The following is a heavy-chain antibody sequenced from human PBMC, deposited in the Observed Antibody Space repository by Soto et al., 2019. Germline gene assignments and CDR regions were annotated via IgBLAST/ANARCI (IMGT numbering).Heavy chain of an antibody. D-gene: IGHD5-12*01. Sequence: PSETLSLTCAVYGWSFSGYYWSWIRPPPGKGLEWIGEINHSGSTNYNPSLKSRVTISVDTSKSQFSLKLSSVTAADTAVYYCGYGVASNYYGMDVWGQGTTVTVSS. J-gene: IGHJ6*02. V-gene: IGHV4-34*01. CDR2: INHSGST. CDR3: GYGVASNYYGMDV. CDR1: GWSFSGYY.